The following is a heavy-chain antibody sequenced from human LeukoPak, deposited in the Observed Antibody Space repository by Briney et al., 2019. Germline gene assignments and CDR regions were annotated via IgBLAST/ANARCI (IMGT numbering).Heavy chain of an antibody. Sequence: PGGSLRLSCTASGLTFSISGFNWVRQAPGKGLEWVASIGPTGSDRYHADSIKGRFTISRDNANNFQYLQMNSLRAEDTAVYYCATETNGRHYDYWGQGTLLTVSS. CDR2: IGPTGSDR. V-gene: IGHV3-21*06. CDR1: GLTFSISG. CDR3: ATETNGRHYDY. J-gene: IGHJ4*02. D-gene: IGHD1-14*01.